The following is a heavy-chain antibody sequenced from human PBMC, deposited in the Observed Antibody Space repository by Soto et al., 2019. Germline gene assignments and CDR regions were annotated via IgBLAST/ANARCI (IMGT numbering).Heavy chain of an antibody. CDR1: GYTFTSYT. J-gene: IGHJ4*02. CDR3: SRGGATGTAGDY. V-gene: IGHV1-3*05. CDR2: INPGNGNT. D-gene: IGHD1-1*01. Sequence: QVQLVQSGAEEKKPGASVKVSCKASGYTFTSYTIHSVCQAPGQRLEWMGWINPGNGNTKYSQKFQGRVTITRDTSANTAYMELSSLRSEDTAVYYCSRGGATGTAGDYWGQGTLVTVSS.